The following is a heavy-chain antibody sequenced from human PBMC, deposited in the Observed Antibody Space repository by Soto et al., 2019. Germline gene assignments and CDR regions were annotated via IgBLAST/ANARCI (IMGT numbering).Heavy chain of an antibody. Sequence: QVQLQESGPGLVKPSETLSLTCTVSGGSISSYYWSWIRQPPGKGLEWIGYIYYSGSTNYNPSLKSRVTIAVDTSKNQFSLKLSSVTAADRAVYYCARGLQPAALWSGYYYFDYWGQGTLVTVSS. D-gene: IGHD3-3*01. CDR3: ARGLQPAALWSGYYYFDY. CDR1: GGSISSYY. CDR2: IYYSGST. J-gene: IGHJ4*02. V-gene: IGHV4-59*01.